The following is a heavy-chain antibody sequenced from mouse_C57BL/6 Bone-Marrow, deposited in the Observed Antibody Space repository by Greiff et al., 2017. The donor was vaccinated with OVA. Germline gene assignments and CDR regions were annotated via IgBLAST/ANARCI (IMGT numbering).Heavy chain of an antibody. Sequence: QVQLKESGAELVKPGASVKLSCKASGYTFTEYTIHWVKQRSGQGLEWIGWFYPGSGSIKYNEKFKDKATLTADKSSSTVYMELSRLTSEDSAVYFCARHGSLLRLDVYAMDYWGQGTSVTVSS. CDR1: GYTFTEYT. J-gene: IGHJ4*01. CDR2: FYPGSGSI. D-gene: IGHD1-2*01. CDR3: ARHGSLLRLDVYAMDY. V-gene: IGHV1-62-2*01.